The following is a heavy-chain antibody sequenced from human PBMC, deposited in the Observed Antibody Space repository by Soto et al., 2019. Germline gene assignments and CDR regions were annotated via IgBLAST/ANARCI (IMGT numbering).Heavy chain of an antibody. Sequence: GGSLRLSCAASGFTLSRYEMNWVRQAPGKGLEWVSYISTSGRTTYYADSVKGRFTISRDNAKNSVFLQMNSLRADDTAVYYCARDYEDRSSFLSYAYGMDVWGQGTPLTVSS. V-gene: IGHV3-48*03. CDR1: GFTLSRYE. CDR2: ISTSGRTT. J-gene: IGHJ6*02. CDR3: ARDYEDRSSFLSYAYGMDV. D-gene: IGHD6-6*01.